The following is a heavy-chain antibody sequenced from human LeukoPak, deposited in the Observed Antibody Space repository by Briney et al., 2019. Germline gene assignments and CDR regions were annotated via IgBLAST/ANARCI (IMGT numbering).Heavy chain of an antibody. CDR1: GFTFSTFG. V-gene: IGHV3-74*01. CDR2: INSDGSAT. D-gene: IGHD1-1*01. J-gene: IGHJ4*02. CDR3: ARDYNWNPPDY. Sequence: GRSLRLSCAASGFTFSTFGMHWVRQAPGKGLVWVSRINSDGSATNYADSVKGRFTISRDNAKNTLYLQMNSLRAEDTAVYYCARDYNWNPPDYWGQGTLVTVSA.